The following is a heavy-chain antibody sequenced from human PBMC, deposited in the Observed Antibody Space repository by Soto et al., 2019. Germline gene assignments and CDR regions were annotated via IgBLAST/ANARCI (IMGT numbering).Heavy chain of an antibody. V-gene: IGHV4-39*01. D-gene: IGHD2-2*03. CDR2: FNSRGST. CDR3: TRRWISTTLASLGP. Sequence: PSETRSWAGTVSGASISRNSYYWGWIRQPPGEGLEWIGSFNSRGSTFYSPSLKSRAAISAATSKNHFYLELTCETGGDTDLYFCTRRWISTTLASLGPWCQGLRVT. CDR1: GASISRNSYY. J-gene: IGHJ5*02.